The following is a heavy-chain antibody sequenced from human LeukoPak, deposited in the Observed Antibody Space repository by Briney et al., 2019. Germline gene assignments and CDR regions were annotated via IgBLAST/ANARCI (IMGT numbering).Heavy chain of an antibody. V-gene: IGHV3-23*01. Sequence: GGSLRLSCAASGFTFCSYAMSWVRQAPGKGLEWVSAISGSGGSTYYADSVKGRFTISRDNSKNTLYLQMNSLRAEDTAVYYCAKDLGGAPDGMDVWGQGTTVTVSS. J-gene: IGHJ6*02. CDR2: ISGSGGST. CDR1: GFTFCSYA. CDR3: AKDLGGAPDGMDV. D-gene: IGHD3-3*01.